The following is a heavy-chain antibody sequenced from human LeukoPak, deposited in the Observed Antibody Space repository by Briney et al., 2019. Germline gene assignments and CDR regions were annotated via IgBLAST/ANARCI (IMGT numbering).Heavy chain of an antibody. Sequence: GGSLRLSCAASGFTFSSYSMNWVRQAPGKGLEWVSYISSSSSTIYYADSVKGRFTISRDNAKNSLYLQMNSLRAEDTAVYYCARGFVEMATIYNYYYMDVWGKGTTVTVSS. CDR2: ISSSSSTI. CDR3: ARGFVEMATIYNYYYMDV. D-gene: IGHD5-24*01. CDR1: GFTFSSYS. V-gene: IGHV3-48*01. J-gene: IGHJ6*03.